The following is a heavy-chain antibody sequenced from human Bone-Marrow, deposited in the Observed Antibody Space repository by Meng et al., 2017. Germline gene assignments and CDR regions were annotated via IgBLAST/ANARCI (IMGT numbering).Heavy chain of an antibody. J-gene: IGHJ3*02. CDR3: ARDDIVVVPAAYQTPHDAFDI. D-gene: IGHD2-2*01. CDR1: GFPFSSYS. CDR2: ISSSSSYI. V-gene: IGHV3-21*01. Sequence: SLKISCAASGFPFSSYSMNWVRQAPGKGLEWVSSISSSSSYIYYADSVKGRFTISRDNAKNSLYLQMNSLRAEDTAVYYCARDDIVVVPAAYQTPHDAFDIWGQGTMVTVSS.